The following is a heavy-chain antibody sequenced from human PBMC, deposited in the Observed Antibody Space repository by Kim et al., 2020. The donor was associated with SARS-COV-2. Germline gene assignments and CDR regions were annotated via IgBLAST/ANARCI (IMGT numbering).Heavy chain of an antibody. J-gene: IGHJ4*02. D-gene: IGHD3-22*01. Sequence: GSLRLSCAASGFTFSSYGMHWVRQAPGKGLEWVAVISYDGSNKYYADSVKGRFTISRDNSKNTLYLQMNSLRAEDTAVYYCAKVEGAQSGYYFVDYWGQGTLVTVSS. CDR1: GFTFSSYG. CDR3: AKVEGAQSGYYFVDY. V-gene: IGHV3-30*18. CDR2: ISYDGSNK.